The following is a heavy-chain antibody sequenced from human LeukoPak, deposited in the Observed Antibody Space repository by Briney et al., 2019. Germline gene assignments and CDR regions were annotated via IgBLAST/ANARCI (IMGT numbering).Heavy chain of an antibody. Sequence: GESLKISCKGSGYSFTSYWIGWVRQMPGKGLEWMGIIYPGDSGTRYSPSFQGQVTISADKSISTAYLQWSSLKASDTAMYYCARQNDFWSGYAMFDYWGQGTRVTVSS. CDR1: GYSFTSYW. D-gene: IGHD3-3*01. J-gene: IGHJ4*02. CDR3: ARQNDFWSGYAMFDY. CDR2: IYPGDSGT. V-gene: IGHV5-51*01.